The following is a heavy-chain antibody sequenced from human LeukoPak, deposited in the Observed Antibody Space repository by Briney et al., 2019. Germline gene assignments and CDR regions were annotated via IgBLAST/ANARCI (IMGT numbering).Heavy chain of an antibody. CDR2: INPNSGGT. CDR3: ARARTIQLLYYFDY. V-gene: IGHV1-2*02. D-gene: IGHD5-18*01. CDR1: VYTCTGYY. J-gene: IGHJ4*02. Sequence: ASVKVSGKASVYTCTGYYMHWVRQATGQGLEWMGWINPNSGGTNYAQKFQGRVTMTRDTSISTAYMELSRLRSDDTAVYYCARARTIQLLYYFDYWGQGTLVTVSS.